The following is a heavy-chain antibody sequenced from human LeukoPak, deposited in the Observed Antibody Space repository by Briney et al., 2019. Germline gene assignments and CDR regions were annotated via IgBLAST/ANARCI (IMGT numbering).Heavy chain of an antibody. J-gene: IGHJ5*02. D-gene: IGHD3-10*01. Sequence: SETLSLTCAVYGGSFSGYYWSWIRQPPGKGLEWIGYIYYSGSTYYNPSLKSRVTTSVDTSKNQFSLKLSSVTAADTAVYYCARVFSLYYYGSGRPLSAGWFDPWGQGTLVTVSS. CDR2: IYYSGST. CDR1: GGSFSGYY. V-gene: IGHV4-30-4*08. CDR3: ARVFSLYYYGSGRPLSAGWFDP.